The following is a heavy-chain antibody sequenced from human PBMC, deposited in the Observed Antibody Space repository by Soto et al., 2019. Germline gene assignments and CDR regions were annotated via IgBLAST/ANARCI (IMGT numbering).Heavy chain of an antibody. CDR3: ARDTYYDYVWGSYRPSYGMDV. CDR1: GFTFSSYR. Sequence: GGSLRLSCAASGFTFSSYRMNWVRQAPGKGLEWVSSISSSSSYIYYADSVKGRFTISRDNAKNSLYLQMNSLRAEDTAVYYCARDTYYDYVWGSYRPSYGMDVWGQGTTVTVSS. D-gene: IGHD3-16*02. J-gene: IGHJ6*02. V-gene: IGHV3-21*01. CDR2: ISSSSSYI.